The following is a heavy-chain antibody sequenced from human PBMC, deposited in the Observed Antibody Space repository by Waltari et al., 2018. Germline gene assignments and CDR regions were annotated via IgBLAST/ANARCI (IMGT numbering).Heavy chain of an antibody. CDR3: ARVYGHYELLASSYSPYYYYYMDV. V-gene: IGHV4-59*01. CDR1: GGSINNYY. J-gene: IGHJ6*03. D-gene: IGHD3-9*01. Sequence: QVQLQESGPGPVKSSETLSLTCAVSGGSINNYYWAWIRKPPGKGLEWIASVYFTGSANYSPSPKSRVSVSVDTSKNQFSLRLHSVTPADTAVYYCARVYGHYELLASSYSPYYYYYMDVWGKGTAVTVS. CDR2: VYFTGSA.